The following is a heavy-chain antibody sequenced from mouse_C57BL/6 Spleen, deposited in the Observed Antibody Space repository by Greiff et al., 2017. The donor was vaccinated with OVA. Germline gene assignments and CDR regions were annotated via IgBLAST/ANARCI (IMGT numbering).Heavy chain of an antibody. CDR2: INPGSGGT. D-gene: IGHD1-1*02. CDR1: GYAFTNYL. CDR3: ARWYRAMDY. Sequence: QVQLKQSGAELVRPGTSVKESCKASGYAFTNYLIEWVKQRPGQGLEWIGVINPGSGGTNYNEKFKGKATLTADKSSSTAYMQLSSLTSEDSAVYFCARWYRAMDYWGQGTSVTVSS. V-gene: IGHV1-54*01. J-gene: IGHJ4*01.